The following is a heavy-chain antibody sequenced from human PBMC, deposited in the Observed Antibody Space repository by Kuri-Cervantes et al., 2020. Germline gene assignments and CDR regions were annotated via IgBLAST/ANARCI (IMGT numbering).Heavy chain of an antibody. CDR2: ISGSGGST. V-gene: IGHV3-23*01. Sequence: LSLTCAASGFTFSSYAMSWVRQAPGKGLEWVSAISGSGGSTYYADSVKGRFTISRDNSKNTLYLQMNSLKTEDTAVYYCTTDRGKWDFWSGYSPYYYMDVWGKGTTVTVSS. CDR1: GFTFSSYA. J-gene: IGHJ6*03. CDR3: TTDRGKWDFWSGYSPYYYMDV. D-gene: IGHD3-3*01.